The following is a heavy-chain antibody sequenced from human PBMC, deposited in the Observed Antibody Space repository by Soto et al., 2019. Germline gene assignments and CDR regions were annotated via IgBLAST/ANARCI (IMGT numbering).Heavy chain of an antibody. J-gene: IGHJ3*02. V-gene: IGHV4-59*08. Sequence: PSETLSLTCTVSGGSISSYYWSWIRQPPGKGLEWIGYIYYSGSTNYNPSLKSRVTISVDTSKNQFSLKLSSVTAADTAVYYCARRYQDTAIVLHEAFDIWGQGTMVNVSS. D-gene: IGHD5-18*01. CDR3: ARRYQDTAIVLHEAFDI. CDR2: IYYSGST. CDR1: GGSISSYY.